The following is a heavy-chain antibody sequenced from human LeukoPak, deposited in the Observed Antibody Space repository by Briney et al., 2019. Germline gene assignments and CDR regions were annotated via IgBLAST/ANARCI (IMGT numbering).Heavy chain of an antibody. Sequence: PSETLSLTCAVSGGSVSSVSYYWGWIRQPPGKGLEWIGYIYYSGSTNYNPSLKSRVTISVDTSKNQFSLKLSSVTAADTAVYYCASLLNGYYGEPNWFDPWGQGTLVTVSS. J-gene: IGHJ5*02. CDR2: IYYSGST. CDR1: GGSVSSVSYY. V-gene: IGHV4-61*01. D-gene: IGHD3-9*01. CDR3: ASLLNGYYGEPNWFDP.